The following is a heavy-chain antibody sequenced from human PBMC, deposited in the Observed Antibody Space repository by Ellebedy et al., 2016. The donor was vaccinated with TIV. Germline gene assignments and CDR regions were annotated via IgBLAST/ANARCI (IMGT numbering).Heavy chain of an antibody. D-gene: IGHD2-15*01. CDR3: ASSSYYFDY. CDR2: INHSGST. Sequence: MPSETLSLTCAVYGGSFSGYYWSWIRQPPGKGLEWIGEINHSGSTNYNPSLKSRVTISVDTSKNQFSLKLSSVTAADTAVYYCASSSYYFDYWGQGTLVTVSS. CDR1: GGSFSGYY. J-gene: IGHJ4*02. V-gene: IGHV4-34*01.